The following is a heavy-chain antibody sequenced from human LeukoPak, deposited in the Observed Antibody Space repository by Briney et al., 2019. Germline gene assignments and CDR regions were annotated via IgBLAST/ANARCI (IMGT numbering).Heavy chain of an antibody. D-gene: IGHD3-9*01. CDR3: AKEYSPADILTGPFDY. V-gene: IGHV3-48*03. Sequence: GGSLRLSCAASGFTFSSYEMNWVRQAPGKGLEWVSYISSSGSTIYYADSVKGRFTISRDNAKNSLYLQMNSLRAEDTALYYCAKEYSPADILTGPFDYWGQGTLVTVSS. J-gene: IGHJ4*02. CDR1: GFTFSSYE. CDR2: ISSSGSTI.